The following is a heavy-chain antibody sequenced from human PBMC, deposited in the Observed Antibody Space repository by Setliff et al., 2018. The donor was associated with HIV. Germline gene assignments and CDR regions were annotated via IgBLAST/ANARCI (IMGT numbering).Heavy chain of an antibody. CDR1: GGSFRGYC. Sequence: SETLSLTCAVYGGSFRGYCWSWIRQPPGKGLEWIGEIQHSGRINYNPSLRSRVTTSVDTSKNQFSLRLRSVTAADTAFYYCARDAPWDSYGLDYWGQGTLVTVSS. CDR2: IQHSGRI. D-gene: IGHD5-18*01. CDR3: ARDAPWDSYGLDY. V-gene: IGHV4-34*01. J-gene: IGHJ4*02.